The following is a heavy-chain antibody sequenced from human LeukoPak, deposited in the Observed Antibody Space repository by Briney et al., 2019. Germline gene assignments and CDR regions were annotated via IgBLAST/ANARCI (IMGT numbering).Heavy chain of an antibody. CDR2: IKQDGSEK. J-gene: IGHJ4*02. CDR1: GFTFSSYW. Sequence: GGSLRLSCAASGFTFSSYWMSWVRQAPGKGLEWVANIKQDGSEKYYVDSVKGRFTISRDNAKNSLYLQMNSLRAEDTAVYYCARLPLGYSYGHFDYWGQGTLVTVSS. CDR3: ARLPLGYSYGHFDY. D-gene: IGHD5-18*01. V-gene: IGHV3-7*03.